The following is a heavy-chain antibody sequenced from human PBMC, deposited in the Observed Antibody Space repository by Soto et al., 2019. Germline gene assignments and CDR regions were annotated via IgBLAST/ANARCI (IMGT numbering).Heavy chain of an antibody. CDR2: ISYDGSNK. CDR3: AKEAPITGTRNDY. CDR1: GFTFSSYG. Sequence: QVQLVESGGGVVQPGRSLRLPCAASGFTFSSYGMHWVRQAPGKGLEWVAVISYDGSNKYYADSVKGRFTISRDNSKNTLYLQMNSLRAEDTAVYYCAKEAPITGTRNDYWGQGTLVTVSS. V-gene: IGHV3-30*18. D-gene: IGHD1-7*01. J-gene: IGHJ4*02.